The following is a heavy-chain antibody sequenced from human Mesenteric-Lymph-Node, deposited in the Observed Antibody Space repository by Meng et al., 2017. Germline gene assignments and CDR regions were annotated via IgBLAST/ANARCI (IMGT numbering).Heavy chain of an antibody. D-gene: IGHD5-24*01. CDR3: ATQESRDGHNPY. V-gene: IGHV4-4*02. CDR1: GGSISSSYW. Sequence: QLQASGPGLGNPSGTLSLTCVGSGGSISSSYWLTWVRQSPGKGLEWIGEMYHSGTTNYNPSLKSRVTISMGKSNNQLSLKLNSVTAADTAVYYCATQESRDGHNPYWGQGTLVTVSS. CDR2: MYHSGTT. J-gene: IGHJ4*02.